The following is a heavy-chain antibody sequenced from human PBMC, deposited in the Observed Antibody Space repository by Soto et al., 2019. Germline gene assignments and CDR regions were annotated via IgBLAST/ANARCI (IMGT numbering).Heavy chain of an antibody. Sequence: QITLKESGPTLVKPTQTLTLTCTFSGFSLTTYGVGVGWIRQPPGKALQWLALIYWDDDKRYCTSLKSRLTITKDTSKNQVILTMTNMDPVDTATYFCAHRLTLNSDWNYGRFDYWGQGTLVTVSS. CDR2: IYWDDDK. CDR3: AHRLTLNSDWNYGRFDY. CDR1: GFSLTTYGVG. D-gene: IGHD1-7*01. J-gene: IGHJ4*02. V-gene: IGHV2-5*02.